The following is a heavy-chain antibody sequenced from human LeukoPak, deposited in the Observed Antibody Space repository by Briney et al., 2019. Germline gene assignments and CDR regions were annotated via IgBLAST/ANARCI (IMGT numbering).Heavy chain of an antibody. D-gene: IGHD3-16*02. V-gene: IGHV4-34*01. CDR3: ARAPYVWGSYRYMMDY. Sequence: PSETLSLTYAVYGGSFSGYYWSWIRQPPGKGLEWIGEINHSGSTNYNPSLKSRVTISVDTSKNQFSLKLSSVTAADTAVYYCARAPYVWGSYRYMMDYWGQGTLVTVSS. CDR2: INHSGST. CDR1: GGSFSGYY. J-gene: IGHJ4*02.